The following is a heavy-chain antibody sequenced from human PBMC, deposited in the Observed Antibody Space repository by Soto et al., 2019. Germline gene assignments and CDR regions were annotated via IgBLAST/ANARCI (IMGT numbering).Heavy chain of an antibody. CDR3: ARHRSIAARLGY. CDR2: IVPSDSYT. D-gene: IGHD6-6*01. V-gene: IGHV5-10-1*01. Sequence: GESLKISCKVSGYSFTSYWISWVRQMPGKGLEGMGRIVPSDSYTNYSPSFQGHVTISADKSISTAYLQWSSLKASDTAMYYCARHRSIAARLGYWGQGTLVTVSS. CDR1: GYSFTSYW. J-gene: IGHJ4*02.